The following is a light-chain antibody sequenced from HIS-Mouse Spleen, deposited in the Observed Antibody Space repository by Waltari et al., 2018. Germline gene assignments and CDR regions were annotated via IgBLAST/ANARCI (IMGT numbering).Light chain of an antibody. J-gene: IGLJ3*02. V-gene: IGLV2-23*01. CDR3: CSYAGSSTWV. CDR1: SSAVGSYNL. CDR2: EGS. Sequence: QSALTQPASVSGAPGQSLTISCTGTSSAVGSYNLVSWNQQHPGKAPKLMIYEGSKRPSGVSNRFYGSKSGNTASLTISGLQAEDEADYYCCSYAGSSTWVFGGGTKLTVL.